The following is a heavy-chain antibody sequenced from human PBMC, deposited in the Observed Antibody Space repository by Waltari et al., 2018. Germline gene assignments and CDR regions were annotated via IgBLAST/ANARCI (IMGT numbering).Heavy chain of an antibody. CDR2: GIPMIGST. CDR3: AKEWDSTSSGDYYYGLDV. V-gene: IGHV1-69*08. J-gene: IGHJ6*02. Sequence: QVQLVQSGAAVTQPGSSLKVSCKASGGSFNTYAINWVRQAPGQGLEWMGRGIPMIGSTNYAQKFQGRVTITADKSTSTAYMELSSLRYGDTAVYYCAKEWDSTSSGDYYYGLDVWGQGTRVTVSS. CDR1: GGSFNTYA. D-gene: IGHD6-6*01.